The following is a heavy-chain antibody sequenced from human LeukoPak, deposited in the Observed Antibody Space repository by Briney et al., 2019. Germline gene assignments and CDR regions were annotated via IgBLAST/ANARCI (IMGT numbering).Heavy chain of an antibody. CDR3: AKRSGAPNNFDY. D-gene: IGHD1-1*01. J-gene: IGHJ4*02. Sequence: KSGGSLRLSCAASGFTFDEHDMSWVRQVPGKGLEWVCLISKDGGNKHYADSVKGRFSISRDNNRNSLSLQMNSLRSEDTALYFCAKRSGAPNNFDYWGQGALVTVSS. CDR2: ISKDGGNK. V-gene: IGHV3-43*02. CDR1: GFTFDEHD.